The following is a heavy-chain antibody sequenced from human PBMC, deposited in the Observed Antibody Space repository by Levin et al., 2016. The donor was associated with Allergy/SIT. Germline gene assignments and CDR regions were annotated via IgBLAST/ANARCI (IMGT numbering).Heavy chain of an antibody. CDR1: GGSISSYY. CDR2: IYYSGST. J-gene: IGHJ4*02. D-gene: IGHD2-21*02. Sequence: GSLRLSCTVSGGSISSYYWSWIRQPPGKGLEWIGYIYYSGSTNYNPSLKSRVTISVDTSKNQFSLKLSSVTAADTAVYYCARGVKGGWVTPSYYFDYWGQGTLVTVSS. V-gene: IGHV4-59*01. CDR3: ARGVKGGWVTPSYYFDY.